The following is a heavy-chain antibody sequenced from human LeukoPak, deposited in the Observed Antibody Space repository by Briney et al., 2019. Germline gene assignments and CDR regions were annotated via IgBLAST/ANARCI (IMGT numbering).Heavy chain of an antibody. CDR2: ISYDGSNK. J-gene: IGHJ6*03. CDR3: AKDGGVATTLYYYYYYMDV. Sequence: GGSLILSCAASGFTFSSYAMHWVRQAPGKGLEWVAVISYDGSNKYYADSVKGRFTISRDNSKNTLYLQMNSLRAEDTAVYYCAKDGGVATTLYYYYYYMDVWGKGTTVTISS. V-gene: IGHV3-30*04. D-gene: IGHD5-12*01. CDR1: GFTFSSYA.